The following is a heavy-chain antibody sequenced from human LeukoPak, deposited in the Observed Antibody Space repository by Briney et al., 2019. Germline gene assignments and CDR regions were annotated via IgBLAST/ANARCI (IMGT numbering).Heavy chain of an antibody. CDR2: INPYSGGT. CDR1: GYTFTGYY. D-gene: IGHD6-19*01. J-gene: IGHJ4*02. Sequence: GASVKVSCKASGYTFTGYYMHWVRQAPGQGLEWMGWINPYSGGTNYAQKFQGRVTMTRDTSISTAYMELSRLRSDDTAVYYCARDSEESSGWLHAFDYWGQGTLVTVSS. CDR3: ARDSEESSGWLHAFDY. V-gene: IGHV1-2*02.